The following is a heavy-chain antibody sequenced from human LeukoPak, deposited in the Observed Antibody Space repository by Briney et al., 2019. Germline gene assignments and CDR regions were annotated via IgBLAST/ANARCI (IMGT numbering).Heavy chain of an antibody. V-gene: IGHV4-59*01. CDR2: IYYSGST. CDR3: ARVGHFWSGYTNRGAFDI. Sequence: PSETLSLTCTVSGGSISSYYWGWIRQPPGKGLEWIGYIYYSGSTNYNPSLKSRVTISVDTSKNQFSLKLSSVTAADTAVYYCARVGHFWSGYTNRGAFDIWGQGTMVTVSS. D-gene: IGHD3-3*02. J-gene: IGHJ3*02. CDR1: GGSISSYY.